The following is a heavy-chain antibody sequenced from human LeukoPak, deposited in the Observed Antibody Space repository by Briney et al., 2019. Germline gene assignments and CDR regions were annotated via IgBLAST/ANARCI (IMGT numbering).Heavy chain of an antibody. V-gene: IGHV4-59*01. CDR2: IYYSGST. CDR1: GGSISSYY. CDR3: AREGGIAARPFDY. D-gene: IGHD6-6*01. Sequence: SETLSLTCTVSGGSISSYYLSWIRQPPGKGLEWIGYIYYSGSTNYNPSLKSRVTISVDTSKNQFSLKLSSVTAADTAVYYCAREGGIAARPFDYWGQGTLVTVSS. J-gene: IGHJ4*02.